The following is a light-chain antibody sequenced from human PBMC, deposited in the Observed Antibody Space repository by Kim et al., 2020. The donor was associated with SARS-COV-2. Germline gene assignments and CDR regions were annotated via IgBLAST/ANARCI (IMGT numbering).Light chain of an antibody. J-gene: IGKJ1*01. Sequence: DIQMTQSPSSLSASVGDRVTITCRASQIIRTYLNWYQQKPGKAPKLLISGASNLQSGVPSRFSGSGSGTDFTLTISSLQPEDYATYSCQQSYHTPWTFGQGTKVDIK. CDR1: QIIRTY. CDR2: GAS. CDR3: QQSYHTPWT. V-gene: IGKV1-39*01.